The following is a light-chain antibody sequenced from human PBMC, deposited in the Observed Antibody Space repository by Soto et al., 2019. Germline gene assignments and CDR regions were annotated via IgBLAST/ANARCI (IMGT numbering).Light chain of an antibody. CDR3: QQYRSSRWT. CDR2: GAS. Sequence: EIVLTQSPGTLSLSPGERATLSCRASQSISNNYLAWYQQKPGQAPRLLIYGASSRATGIPDRFSGGGSGTDFTLTISRLEPEDFAVYYWQQYRSSRWTFGQGTKVEIK. J-gene: IGKJ1*01. CDR1: QSISNNY. V-gene: IGKV3-20*01.